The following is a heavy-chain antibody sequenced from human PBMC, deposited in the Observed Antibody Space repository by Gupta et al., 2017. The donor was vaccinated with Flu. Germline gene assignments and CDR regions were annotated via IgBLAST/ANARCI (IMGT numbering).Heavy chain of an antibody. J-gene: IGHJ4*02. CDR2: VWYDGSHE. CDR1: GFTFRNYG. CDR3: ARDSATESFDY. Sequence: QVQLVESGGGVVQPGKSLRLSCAASGFTFRNYGMHWVRQAPGKGLEWVGIVWYDGSHESYADSVKGRFTISRDNSKNTLYLQMNSLRAEDTAVYYCARDSATESFDYWGQGTLVTVSS. V-gene: IGHV3-33*01.